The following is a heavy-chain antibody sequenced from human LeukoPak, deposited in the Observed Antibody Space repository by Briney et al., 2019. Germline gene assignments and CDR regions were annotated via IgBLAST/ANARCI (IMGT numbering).Heavy chain of an antibody. CDR2: ISYDGNNK. D-gene: IGHD6-13*01. CDR1: GFTFSSYA. V-gene: IGHV3-30-3*01. Sequence: GALRLSCAASGFTFSSYAMHWVRQAPGKGLEWVAVISYDGNNKYYADSMKGRFTISRDNSKNTLSAQMNSLRPEDTAVYFCARGGNGSGYYYAPDCWGPGTLVTVSS. CDR3: ARGGNGSGYYYAPDC. J-gene: IGHJ4*02.